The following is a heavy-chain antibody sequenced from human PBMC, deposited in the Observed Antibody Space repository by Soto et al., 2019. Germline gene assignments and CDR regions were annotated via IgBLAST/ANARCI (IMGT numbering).Heavy chain of an antibody. Sequence: SVKVSCKASGGTSSSYAISWVRQAPGQGLEWMGGIIPIFGTANYAQKFQGRVTITADESTSTAYMELSSLRSEDTAVYYCARIADTAMVKPPSYYYNGMDVWGQGTTVTVSS. D-gene: IGHD5-18*01. CDR1: GGTSSSYA. CDR2: IIPIFGTA. V-gene: IGHV1-69*13. CDR3: ARIADTAMVKPPSYYYNGMDV. J-gene: IGHJ6*02.